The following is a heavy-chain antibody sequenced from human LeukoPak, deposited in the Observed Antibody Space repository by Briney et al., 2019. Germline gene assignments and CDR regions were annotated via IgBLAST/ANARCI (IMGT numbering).Heavy chain of an antibody. CDR2: ISGYNGKT. Sequence: ASVKVSCNASGYTFTIYGITWVRQAPGQGREWMGWISGYNGKTYYAQNVQGRVTMTTDTSTMTAYMELRSLGSDDTAVYYCARGADRTLFGMDVWGQGTTVTVSS. CDR1: GYTFTIYG. J-gene: IGHJ6*02. CDR3: ARGADRTLFGMDV. V-gene: IGHV1-18*01. D-gene: IGHD1-14*01.